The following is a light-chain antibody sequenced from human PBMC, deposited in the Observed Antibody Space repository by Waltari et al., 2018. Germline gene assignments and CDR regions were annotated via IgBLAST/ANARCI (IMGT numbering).Light chain of an antibody. J-gene: IGKJ4*01. CDR3: QKYGSTPRP. CDR2: AAS. CDR1: QSIARD. V-gene: IGKV1-39*01. Sequence: DIQMTQSPSSLSASVGDRVTITCRASQSIARDLNWYQQKPGRAPKLLIYAASSLQSRVPSRFSGSGSGTDFTLTISRLEPEDFAVYYCQKYGSTPRPFGGGTKVEIK.